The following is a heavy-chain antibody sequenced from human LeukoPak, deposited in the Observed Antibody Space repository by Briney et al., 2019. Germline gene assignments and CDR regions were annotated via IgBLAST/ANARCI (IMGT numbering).Heavy chain of an antibody. CDR3: ARDRGIAVASTGLDYYYGMDV. J-gene: IGHJ6*02. D-gene: IGHD6-19*01. Sequence: PGGSLRLSCAASGFTFSSYGMHWVRQAPGKGLEWVGVIWYDGSNKYYADSVKGRFTISRDNSKNTLYLQMNSLRAEDTAVYYCARDRGIAVASTGLDYYYGMDVWGQGTTVTVS. CDR1: GFTFSSYG. V-gene: IGHV3-33*01. CDR2: IWYDGSNK.